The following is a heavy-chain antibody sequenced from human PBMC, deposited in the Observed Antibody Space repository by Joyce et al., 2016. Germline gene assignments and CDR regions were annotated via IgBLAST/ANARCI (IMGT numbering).Heavy chain of an antibody. CDR3: ARSAQVVLSFDH. CDR2: INGGNGNT. D-gene: IGHD2-15*01. CDR1: GYSFASHA. V-gene: IGHV1-3*01. J-gene: IGHJ4*02. Sequence: QVQLVQSGTEVKKPGASVKVSCEASGYSFASHAMHWVRQAPGQRPEWMGWINGGNGNTKYAYKFQGRVTISRDTSASTVYMELRSLTSEDAAVYYCARSAQVVLSFDHWGQGSLVTVSS.